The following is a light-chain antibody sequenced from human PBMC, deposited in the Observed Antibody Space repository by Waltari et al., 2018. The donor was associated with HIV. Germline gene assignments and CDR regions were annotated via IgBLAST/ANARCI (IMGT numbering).Light chain of an antibody. CDR1: RTILLDSNNKNY. Sequence: DIVMTPSPDLLPVSLGERPPIHGKSTRTILLDSNNKNYLAWYQQKPGQPPKVLIYWASTRESGVPDRFSGSGSGTDFTLTISRLQPEDVAVYYCQQYFSTPPTFGQGTRVGI. J-gene: IGKJ1*01. CDR2: WAS. V-gene: IGKV4-1*01. CDR3: QQYFSTPPT.